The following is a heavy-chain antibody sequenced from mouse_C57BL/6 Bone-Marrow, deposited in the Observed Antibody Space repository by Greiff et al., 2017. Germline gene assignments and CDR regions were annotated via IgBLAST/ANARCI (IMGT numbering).Heavy chain of an antibody. CDR3: ARWDYGSSPYWYFDV. V-gene: IGHV7-3*01. CDR1: GFTFTDYY. Sequence: EVHLVESGGGLVQPGGSLSLSCAASGFTFTDYYMSWVRQPPGKALEWLGFIRNKANGYTTEYSASVKGRFTISRDNSQSILYLQMNALRAEDSATYYCARWDYGSSPYWYFDVWGTGTTVTVSS. J-gene: IGHJ1*03. D-gene: IGHD1-1*01. CDR2: IRNKANGYTT.